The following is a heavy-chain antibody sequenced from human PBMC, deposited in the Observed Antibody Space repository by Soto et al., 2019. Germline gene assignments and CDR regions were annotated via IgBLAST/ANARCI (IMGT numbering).Heavy chain of an antibody. Sequence: SETLSLTCAVSGGSISSFYWSWIRQPPGKELEWIGYINYSGTTDYNPSLKSRVTISVDTSKNQFSLKLSSVTAADTAVYYCATYGSGLSYWGQGTLVTVSS. D-gene: IGHD3-10*01. CDR3: ATYGSGLSY. J-gene: IGHJ4*02. CDR1: GGSISSFY. V-gene: IGHV4-59*01. CDR2: INYSGTT.